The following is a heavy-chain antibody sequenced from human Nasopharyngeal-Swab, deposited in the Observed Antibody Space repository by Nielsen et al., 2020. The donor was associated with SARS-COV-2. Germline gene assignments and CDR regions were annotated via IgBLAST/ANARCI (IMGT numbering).Heavy chain of an antibody. CDR2: ISWNSGSI. CDR1: GFTFDDYA. J-gene: IGHJ2*01. V-gene: IGHV3-9*01. CDR3: VKGGAGGAATSYWYFDL. Sequence: SLKISCAASGFTFDDYAMHWVRQAPGKGLEWVSGISWNSGSIGYADSVKGRFTISRDNAKNSLYRQMNSLRVEDSAFYYCVKGGAGGAATSYWYFDLWGRGTLVTVSS. D-gene: IGHD2-15*01.